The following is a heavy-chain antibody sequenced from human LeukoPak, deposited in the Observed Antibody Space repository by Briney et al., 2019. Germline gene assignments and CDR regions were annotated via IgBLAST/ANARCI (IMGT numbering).Heavy chain of an antibody. CDR1: GGSISGQY. D-gene: IGHD2-2*01. CDR3: ARGKGTGIVVVPAANPFDY. V-gene: IGHV4-34*01. J-gene: IGHJ4*02. Sequence: PSETLSLTCTVSGGSISGQYWSLIRQPPGKGLEWIGEINHSGSTNYNPSLKSRVTISVDTSKNQFSLKLSSVTAADTAVYYCARGKGTGIVVVPAANPFDYWGQGTLVTVSS. CDR2: INHSGST.